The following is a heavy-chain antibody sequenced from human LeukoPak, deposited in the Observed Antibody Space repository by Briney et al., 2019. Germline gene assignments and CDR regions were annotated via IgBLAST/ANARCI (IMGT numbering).Heavy chain of an antibody. CDR3: AKSGILYSYYMDV. V-gene: IGHV3-23*01. D-gene: IGHD1-14*01. Sequence: PGGSLRLSCAASGLTSGSHGMSWVRQAPGKGLEWVSTISGSGGTTYYPDSVKGRFTVSRDNSKDTLYLQMNSLRVDDTAIYYCAKSGILYSYYMDVWGKGTTVTVSS. J-gene: IGHJ6*03. CDR1: GLTSGSHG. CDR2: ISGSGGTT.